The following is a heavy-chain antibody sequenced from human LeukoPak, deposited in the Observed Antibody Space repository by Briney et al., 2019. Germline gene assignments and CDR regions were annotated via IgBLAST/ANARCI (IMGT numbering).Heavy chain of an antibody. CDR2: ISPNSGGT. D-gene: IGHD6-19*01. V-gene: IGHV1-2*02. Sequence: ASVKVSCKASGYTFTDYYIHWVRQAPGQGLEWMGWISPNSGGTNYAQKFQGRVTMTTDTSTSTAYMELRSLRSDDTAVYYCARGQVQQWLSRFDPWGQGTLVTVSS. CDR3: ARGQVQQWLSRFDP. CDR1: GYTFTDYY. J-gene: IGHJ5*02.